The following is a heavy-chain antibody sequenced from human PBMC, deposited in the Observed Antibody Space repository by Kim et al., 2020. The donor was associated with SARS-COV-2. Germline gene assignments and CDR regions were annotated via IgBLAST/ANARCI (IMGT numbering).Heavy chain of an antibody. CDR2: ISYDGSNK. D-gene: IGHD6-13*01. J-gene: IGHJ6*02. CDR3: AGSIAAADSIYYYYYGMDV. V-gene: IGHV3-30*03. Sequence: GGSLRLSCAASGFTFSSYGMHWVRQAPGKGLEWVAVISYDGSNKYYADSVKGRFTISRDNSKNTLYLQMNSLRAEDTAVYYCAGSIAAADSIYYYYYGMDVWGQGTTVTVSS. CDR1: GFTFSSYG.